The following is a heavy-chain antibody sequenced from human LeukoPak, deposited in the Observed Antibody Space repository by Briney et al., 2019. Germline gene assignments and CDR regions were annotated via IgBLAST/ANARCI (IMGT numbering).Heavy chain of an antibody. Sequence: GESLKISCKGAGYSFSSYWIGWVRQMPGKGLEWMGIIYPGDSDTRNSPSFQGQVTISADKSISTAYLQWSSLKASDTAMYYCARPMARYDENGGWFDPWGQGTLVTVSS. CDR1: GYSFSSYW. J-gene: IGHJ5*02. V-gene: IGHV5-51*01. CDR3: ARPMARYDENGGWFDP. D-gene: IGHD1-14*01. CDR2: IYPGDSDT.